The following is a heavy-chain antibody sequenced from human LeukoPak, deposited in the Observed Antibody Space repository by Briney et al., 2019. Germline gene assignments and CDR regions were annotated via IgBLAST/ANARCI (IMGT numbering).Heavy chain of an antibody. V-gene: IGHV3-23*01. CDR2: ISGSGGSA. Sequence: RSGGSLRLSCAVSGITLSNYGMSWVRQAPGKRPEWVAGISGSGGSAYYADAVKGRFTISRDNPKNTLYLQMNSLRVEDTAVYFCAKRGVVIRVILVGFHKEAYYFDSWGQGALVTVSS. CDR1: GITLSNYG. CDR3: AKRGVVIRVILVGFHKEAYYFDS. D-gene: IGHD3-22*01. J-gene: IGHJ4*02.